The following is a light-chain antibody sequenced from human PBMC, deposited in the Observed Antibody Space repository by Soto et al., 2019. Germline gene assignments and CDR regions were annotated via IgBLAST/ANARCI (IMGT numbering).Light chain of an antibody. Sequence: EIVLTQSPGTLALSPGEGATLSCRASQSVSKYLAWYQQKPGQAPRLLIYGASSRATGIPDSFSGSGSGTDFTLNISRLEPEAFAVYYCQQYGGSPQPFGQGTKVEIK. J-gene: IGKJ1*01. CDR3: QQYGGSPQP. V-gene: IGKV3-20*01. CDR2: GAS. CDR1: QSVSKY.